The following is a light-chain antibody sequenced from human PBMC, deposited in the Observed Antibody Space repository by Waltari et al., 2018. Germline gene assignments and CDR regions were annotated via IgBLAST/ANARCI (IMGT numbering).Light chain of an antibody. CDR2: DTS. CDR3: QHSNGPPMYT. J-gene: IGKJ2*01. Sequence: EIVLTQSPGTLSLSPGERATLSCRASQTVSSSFLAWYQQKPGQAPRLLIYDTSSRATGIPDRFSGSGYGTDFTLTISRLEPEDFAVYYCQHSNGPPMYTFGQGTKLEIK. V-gene: IGKV3-20*01. CDR1: QTVSSSF.